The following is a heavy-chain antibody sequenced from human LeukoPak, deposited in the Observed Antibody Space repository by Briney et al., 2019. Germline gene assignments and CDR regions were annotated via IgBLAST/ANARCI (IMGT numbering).Heavy chain of an antibody. CDR3: ARGGGTIRYFDWRNWFDP. D-gene: IGHD3-9*01. CDR1: GDSISNSSYY. CDR2: IYYSGDT. Sequence: SETLSLTCTVSGDSISNSSYYWGWIRQPPGKGLEWIGSIYYSGDTYCNPSLKSRVTMFVDTSKLQFSLKLSSVTAADTAVYYCARGGGTIRYFDWRNWFDPWGQGTLVTVSS. V-gene: IGHV4-39*01. J-gene: IGHJ5*02.